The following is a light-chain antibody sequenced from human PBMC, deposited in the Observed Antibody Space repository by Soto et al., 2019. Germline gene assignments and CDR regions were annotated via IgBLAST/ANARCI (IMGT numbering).Light chain of an antibody. J-gene: IGKJ5*01. CDR2: GAF. CDR3: QQRNVWPPVT. V-gene: IGKV3-11*01. Sequence: LVLTQSPATLSLSPGERATLXXRASPSVTNYLAWYQQRPGQAPRLXXFGAFNRATGIPARFSGSGSGTDFTLTISSLEPEDSAVYYCQQRNVWPPVTFGQGTRLEIK. CDR1: PSVTNY.